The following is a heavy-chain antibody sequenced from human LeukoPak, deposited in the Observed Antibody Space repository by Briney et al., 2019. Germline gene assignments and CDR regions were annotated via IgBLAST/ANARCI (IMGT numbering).Heavy chain of an antibody. J-gene: IGHJ4*02. D-gene: IGHD1-26*01. CDR1: GYTFTGYY. V-gene: IGHV1-2*02. CDR3: ARDSSWEDYFDY. CDR2: INPNSGGT. Sequence: GASVKVPCKASGYTFTGYYMHWVRQAPGQGLEWMGWINPNSGGTNYAQKFQGRVTMTRDTSISTAYMELSRLRSDDTAVYYCARDSSWEDYFDYWGQGTLVTVSS.